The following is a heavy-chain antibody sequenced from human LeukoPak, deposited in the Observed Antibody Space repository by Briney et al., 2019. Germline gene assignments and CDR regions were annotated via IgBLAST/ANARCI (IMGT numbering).Heavy chain of an antibody. V-gene: IGHV3-15*01. Sequence: GGSLRLSCAASGFTFSNAWMNWVRQAPGKGLEWVGRIKSTTDGGTTDYAATVKGRFTISREDSESTLFLQMNSLKIEDTAVYYCTTSSYSSGLHYYYYYYMDVWGKGTTVTVSS. CDR1: GFTFSNAW. D-gene: IGHD6-19*01. CDR2: IKSTTDGGTT. J-gene: IGHJ6*03. CDR3: TTSSYSSGLHYYYYYYMDV.